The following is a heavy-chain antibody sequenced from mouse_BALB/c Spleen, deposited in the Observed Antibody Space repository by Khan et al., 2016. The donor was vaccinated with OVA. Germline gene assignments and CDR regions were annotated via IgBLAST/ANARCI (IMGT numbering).Heavy chain of an antibody. Sequence: EVQLQESGPGLVKPSQSLSLTCPVTGYSITSGYFWNWIRQFPGNKLEWMGYIRYDGDSNYNPSLINRISITRDPSKNQFFLTLNSVHHEAQATFYCARGGSSGPAWFAYWGQGTLGTVSP. CDR2: IRYDGDS. CDR1: GYSITSGYF. V-gene: IGHV3-6*01. CDR3: ARGGSSGPAWFAY. J-gene: IGHJ3*01. D-gene: IGHD3-1*01.